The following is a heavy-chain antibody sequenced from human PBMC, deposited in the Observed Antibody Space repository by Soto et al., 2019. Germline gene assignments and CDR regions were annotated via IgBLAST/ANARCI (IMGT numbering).Heavy chain of an antibody. CDR2: IKSETNGGTA. J-gene: IGHJ4*02. V-gene: IGHV3-15*01. CDR1: RFTFSNAW. D-gene: IGHD1-1*01. Sequence: EVQLVESGGGLVKPGGSLRLSCAASRFTFSNAWMTWVRQAPGKGLECVGRIKSETNGGTADYGAPVKGRFSISRDDSRNTLFLQIDSLKTEDTAVYYCTAELAGTKPGSWGQGTLVTVSS. CDR3: TAELAGTKPGS.